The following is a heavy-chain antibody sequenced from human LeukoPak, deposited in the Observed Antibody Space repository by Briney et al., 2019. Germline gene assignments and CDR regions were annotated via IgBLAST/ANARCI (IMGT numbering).Heavy chain of an antibody. CDR3: AKDSRGWLQLPYYFDY. CDR1: GFTFSSYA. J-gene: IGHJ4*02. Sequence: GGPLRLCCAASGFTFSSYAMSWGRPPPGKGREWVSAISGSGGSTYYADSVKGRFTITRDNSKNTLYLQMNSLRAEDTAVYYCAKDSRGWLQLPYYFDYWGQGTLVTVSS. D-gene: IGHD5-24*01. CDR2: ISGSGGST. V-gene: IGHV3-23*01.